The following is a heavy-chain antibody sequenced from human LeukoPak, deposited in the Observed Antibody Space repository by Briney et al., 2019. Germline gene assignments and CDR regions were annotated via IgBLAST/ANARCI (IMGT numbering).Heavy chain of an antibody. V-gene: IGHV3-9*01. CDR1: GFTFDDYA. D-gene: IGHD3-3*01. J-gene: IGHJ4*02. Sequence: PGRSLRLSCAASGFTFDDYAMHWVRQAPGKGLEWVSGISWNSGSIGYADSVKGRFTISRDDAKSSLYLQMNNLRAEDTAVYYCAKSSEYYDFWTSYLADSWGQGTRVTVSS. CDR3: AKSSEYYDFWTSYLADS. CDR2: ISWNSGSI.